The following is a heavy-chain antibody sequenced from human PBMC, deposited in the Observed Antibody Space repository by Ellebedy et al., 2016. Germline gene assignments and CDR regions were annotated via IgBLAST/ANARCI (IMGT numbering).Heavy chain of an antibody. Sequence: GGSLRLSCAASGFTFTDAWMSWVRQAPGKGLEWVGRIKSKTDGGTTDYAAPVKGRFTISRDDSKNTLYLQMNSLKTEDTAVYYCTTVSMIVVIDDYDFDYWGQGTLVTVSS. V-gene: IGHV3-15*01. CDR1: GFTFTDAW. CDR3: TTVSMIVVIDDYDFDY. D-gene: IGHD3-22*01. CDR2: IKSKTDGGTT. J-gene: IGHJ4*02.